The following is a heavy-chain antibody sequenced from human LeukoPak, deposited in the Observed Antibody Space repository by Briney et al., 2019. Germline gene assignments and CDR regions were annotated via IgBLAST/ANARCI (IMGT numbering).Heavy chain of an antibody. D-gene: IGHD3-22*01. J-gene: IGHJ4*02. CDR2: ISANTGNT. Sequence: ASVTVSFKASGYTFTSYGLTWLRQAPAQGLEWMGWISANTGNTNYAQKFQGRATMTRDASTSTAYMELRSLRSDDTAVYYCARVHYYDRSGSHFDYWGQGTPVTVSS. CDR1: GYTFTSYG. CDR3: ARVHYYDRSGSHFDY. V-gene: IGHV1-18*01.